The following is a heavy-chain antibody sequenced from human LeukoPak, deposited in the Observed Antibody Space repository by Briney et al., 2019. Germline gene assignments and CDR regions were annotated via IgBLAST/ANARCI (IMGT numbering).Heavy chain of an antibody. V-gene: IGHV3-30*18. CDR2: ISYDGSNK. D-gene: IGHD3-10*01. CDR3: AKRHGSGSYYNGENYYYYGMDV. CDR1: GFTFSSYG. J-gene: IGHJ6*04. Sequence: GGSLRLSCAASGFTFSSYGMHWVRQAPGKGLEWVAVISYDGSNKYYADSVKGRFTISRDNSKNTLYLQMNSLRAEDTAVYYCAKRHGSGSYYNGENYYYYGMDVWGKGTTVIVSS.